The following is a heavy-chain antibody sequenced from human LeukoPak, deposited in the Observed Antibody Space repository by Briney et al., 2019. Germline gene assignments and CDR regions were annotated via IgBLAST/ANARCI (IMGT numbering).Heavy chain of an antibody. J-gene: IGHJ3*02. CDR3: ARDRYSTSLDAFDI. CDR2: ISPSSSYI. CDR1: GFTFSTYN. D-gene: IGHD6-13*01. Sequence: PGGSLRLSCAASGFTFSTYNINWVRQAPGKGLEWVSSISPSSSYIYYADSVKGRFTISRDNAKNSLYLQMNSLRAEDTAVYYCARDRYSTSLDAFDIWGQGTMVIVSS. V-gene: IGHV3-21*01.